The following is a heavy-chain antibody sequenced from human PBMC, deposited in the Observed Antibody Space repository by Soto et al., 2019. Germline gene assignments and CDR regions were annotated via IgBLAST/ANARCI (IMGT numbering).Heavy chain of an antibody. V-gene: IGHV4-61*08. Sequence: SETLSLTCIVSGDSVSSFGSYRTWIRQRPGKGLEWIGYIYYSELTDYNPSLQSRITISLDTSNSQFSLKLTSVTAADTAMYFCARAERFPRSWFDTWGQGTQVTVSS. CDR1: GDSVSSFGSY. J-gene: IGHJ5*02. D-gene: IGHD3-10*01. CDR3: ARAERFPRSWFDT. CDR2: IYYSELT.